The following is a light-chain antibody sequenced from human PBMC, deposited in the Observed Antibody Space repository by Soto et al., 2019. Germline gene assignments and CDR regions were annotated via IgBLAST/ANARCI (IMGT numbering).Light chain of an antibody. Sequence: DIQMTQSPSTLSASVGDRVTITCRASQSISSWLAWYQQKPGKAPKLLIYHASSLESGVPSRFSGSGSGTEFTLTISSLQPDDFATYYCQQYRTFGQGTKVDIK. CDR1: QSISSW. CDR2: HAS. V-gene: IGKV1-5*01. J-gene: IGKJ1*01. CDR3: QQYRT.